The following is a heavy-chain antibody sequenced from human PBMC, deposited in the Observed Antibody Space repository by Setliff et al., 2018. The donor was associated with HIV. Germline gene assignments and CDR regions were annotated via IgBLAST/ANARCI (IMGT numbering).Heavy chain of an antibody. CDR1: GYTFIDYY. CDR3: ARGTTVVMGDDVDNYHYSYLDV. CDR2: IYPSSGGT. J-gene: IGHJ6*03. V-gene: IGHV1-2*06. Sequence: GASVKVSCKASGYTFIDYYIHWVRQAPGQGLEWMGRIYPSSGGTNFAQKFRGRVTMTRDTSISTAYMELSRLTSDDTAMYYCARGTTVVMGDDVDNYHYSYLDVWGKGTTVTVSS. D-gene: IGHD4-17*01.